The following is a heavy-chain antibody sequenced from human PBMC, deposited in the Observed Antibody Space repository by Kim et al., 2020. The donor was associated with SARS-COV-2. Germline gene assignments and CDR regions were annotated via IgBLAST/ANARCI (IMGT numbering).Heavy chain of an antibody. J-gene: IGHJ4*02. V-gene: IGHV3-49*02. Sequence: ASVKGRYTISRDDSKNIAYLQRNSLKTEDAAVYYCTRGDVLLWFGELGDYWGQGTLVTVSS. D-gene: IGHD3-10*01. CDR3: TRGDVLLWFGELGDY.